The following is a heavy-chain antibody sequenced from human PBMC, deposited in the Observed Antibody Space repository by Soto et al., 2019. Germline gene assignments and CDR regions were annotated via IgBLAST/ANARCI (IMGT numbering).Heavy chain of an antibody. CDR3: ARDASSPLFDCSSTSCYTPYNWFDP. J-gene: IGHJ5*02. D-gene: IGHD2-2*02. Sequence: GGSLRLSCAASGFTFSDYYMSLLRQAPGKGLEWVSYISSSGSTIYYADSVKGRFTISRDNAKNSLYLQMNSLRAEDTAVYYCARDASSPLFDCSSTSCYTPYNWFDPWGQGTLVTVSS. CDR1: GFTFSDYY. CDR2: ISSSGSTI. V-gene: IGHV3-11*01.